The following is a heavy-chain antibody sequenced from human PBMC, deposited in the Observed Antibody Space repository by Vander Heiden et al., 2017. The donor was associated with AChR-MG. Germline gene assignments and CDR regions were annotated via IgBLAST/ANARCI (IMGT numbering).Heavy chain of an antibody. J-gene: IGHJ4*02. D-gene: IGHD2-15*01. CDR1: GSSISTDYF. Sequence: QVQLQESGPGLVKPSETLSLTCAVSGSSISTDYFWGWIRQPPGKGLEWIANVYHNGNTNYNPSLKSRVSISMDTSKNQFSLKLRSVTAADTAIYYCAGRVAGTGKRDSWGQGTLVTVSS. CDR3: AGRVAGTGKRDS. V-gene: IGHV4-38-2*01. CDR2: VYHNGNT.